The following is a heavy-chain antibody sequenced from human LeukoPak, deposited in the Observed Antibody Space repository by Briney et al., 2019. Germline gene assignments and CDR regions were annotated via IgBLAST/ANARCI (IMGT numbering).Heavy chain of an antibody. CDR3: AKDIGCSSTSCRYHYYYYGMDV. CDR2: ISWNSGSI. J-gene: IGHJ6*02. CDR1: GFTFDDYA. Sequence: GGSLRLSCAASGFTFDDYAMHWVRQAPGKGLEWVSGISWNSGSIGYADSVKGRFTISRDNAKNSLYLQMNSLRAEDTALYYCAKDIGCSSTSCRYHYYYYGMDVWGQGTTVTVSS. V-gene: IGHV3-9*01. D-gene: IGHD2-2*01.